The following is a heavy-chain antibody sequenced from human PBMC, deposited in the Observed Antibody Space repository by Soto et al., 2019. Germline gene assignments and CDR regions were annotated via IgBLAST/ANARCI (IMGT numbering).Heavy chain of an antibody. CDR3: ARAESIAARLGY. CDR2: TYYRSKWYN. CDR1: GDSVSSNSAA. Sequence: SRTLSFTCDISGDSVSSNSAAWNWIRQSPSRGLEWLGRTYYRSKWYNDYAVSVKSRITINPDTSKNQFSLQLNSVTPEDTAVYYCARAESIAARLGYWGQGTLVTVPS. V-gene: IGHV6-1*01. J-gene: IGHJ4*02. D-gene: IGHD6-6*01.